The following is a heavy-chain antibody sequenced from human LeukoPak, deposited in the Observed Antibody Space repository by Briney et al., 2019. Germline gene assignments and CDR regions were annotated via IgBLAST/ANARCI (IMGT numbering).Heavy chain of an antibody. CDR2: IGTAGDT. CDR3: ARKTGTTLGYFDY. Sequence: GGSLRLSCAASGFTFSSYDMHWVRQATGKGLEWVSAIGTAGDTYYPGSVKGRFTISRENAKNSLYLQMNSLRAGDTAVYYCARKTGTTLGYFDYWGQGTLVTVSS. CDR1: GFTFSSYD. V-gene: IGHV3-13*01. D-gene: IGHD1-7*01. J-gene: IGHJ4*02.